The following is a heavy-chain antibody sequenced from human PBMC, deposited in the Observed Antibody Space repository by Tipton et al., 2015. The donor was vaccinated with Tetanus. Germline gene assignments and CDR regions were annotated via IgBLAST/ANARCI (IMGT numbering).Heavy chain of an antibody. CDR2: ISSSSSTI. J-gene: IGHJ4*02. Sequence: GSLRLSCAASGFTFSSYSMNWVRQAPGKGLEWVSYISSSSSTIYYADSVKGRFTISRDNAKNSLYLQMNSLRAGDTAVYYCARGQRGYYYDSSGYYYFDYWGQGTLVTVSS. CDR1: GFTFSSYS. V-gene: IGHV3-48*01. D-gene: IGHD3-22*01. CDR3: ARGQRGYYYDSSGYYYFDY.